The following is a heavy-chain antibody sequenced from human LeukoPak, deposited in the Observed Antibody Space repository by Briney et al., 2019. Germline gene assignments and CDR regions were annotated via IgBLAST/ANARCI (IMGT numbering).Heavy chain of an antibody. CDR3: AAGTPNIVAHDAFDI. Sequence: SVKVSCKASGFTFTSSAMQWVRQARGQRLEWIGWIVVGSGNTNYAQKFQERVTITRDMSTSTACMELSSLRSEDTAVYYCAAGTPNIVAHDAFDIWGQGTMVTVSS. D-gene: IGHD5-12*01. CDR2: IVVGSGNT. CDR1: GFTFTSSA. J-gene: IGHJ3*02. V-gene: IGHV1-58*02.